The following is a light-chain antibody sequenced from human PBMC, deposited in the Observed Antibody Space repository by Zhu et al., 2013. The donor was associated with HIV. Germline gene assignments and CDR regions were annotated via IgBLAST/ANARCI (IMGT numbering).Light chain of an antibody. V-gene: IGKV2-24*01. CDR2: KVS. CDR3: LQYYSTPRT. J-gene: IGKJ2*01. Sequence: VLTQTPLSSSVSLGQPASISCRTSQGLVHTDGEVYLNWLHQRPGQPPRHLIYKVSNRFPGVPDRFFGSGSGTDFTLTISSPQAEDVAVYYCLQYYSTPRTFGQGTKLEIK. CDR1: QGLVHTDGEVY.